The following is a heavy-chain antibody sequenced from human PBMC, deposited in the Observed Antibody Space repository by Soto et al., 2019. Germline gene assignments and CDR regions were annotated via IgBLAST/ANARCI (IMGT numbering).Heavy chain of an antibody. CDR1: GGSISSYY. Sequence: SETLSLTCTVSGGSISSYYWSWIRQPPGKGLEWIGYIYYSGSTNYNPSLKSRVTISVDTSKNQFSLKLSSVTAADTAVYYCARSPITGTTIYDYWGQGTLVTVSS. J-gene: IGHJ4*02. CDR2: IYYSGST. V-gene: IGHV4-59*01. D-gene: IGHD1-7*01. CDR3: ARSPITGTTIYDY.